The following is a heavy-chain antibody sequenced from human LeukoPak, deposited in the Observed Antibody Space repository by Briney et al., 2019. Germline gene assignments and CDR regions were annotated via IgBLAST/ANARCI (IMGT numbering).Heavy chain of an antibody. CDR3: ARQWVSDYYDNSGYYAIDY. D-gene: IGHD3-22*01. CDR1: GDSISSSSYY. Sequence: SETLSLTCTVSGDSISSSSYYWGWIRQPPGRGLEWIGTIYYSGSTYYNPSLKSRVTISVDTSKNQFSLNLISVAAADTAVYYCARQWVSDYYDNSGYYAIDYWGQGTLVIVSS. J-gene: IGHJ4*02. CDR2: IYYSGST. V-gene: IGHV4-39*01.